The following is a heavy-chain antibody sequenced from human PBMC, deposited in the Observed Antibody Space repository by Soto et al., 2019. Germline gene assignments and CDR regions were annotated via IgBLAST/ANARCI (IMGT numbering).Heavy chain of an antibody. D-gene: IGHD3-16*01. CDR1: GFSFNNYD. CDR3: ARGGPNWDYYFYGMDV. J-gene: IGHJ6*01. Sequence: EVQLVESGGGLVQPGGSLRLSCAASGFSFNNYDMHWVRQARGKGLEWVSGIGTAGDTHYPDSVKGRFTISRENGRSSLELQMNSLRAGDMAVYYCARGGPNWDYYFYGMDVWGQGTTGTVSS. V-gene: IGHV3-13*04. CDR2: IGTAGDT.